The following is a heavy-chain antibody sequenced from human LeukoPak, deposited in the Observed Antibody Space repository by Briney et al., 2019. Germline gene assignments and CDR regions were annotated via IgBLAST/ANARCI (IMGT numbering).Heavy chain of an antibody. CDR1: GGSISSGGYY. V-gene: IGHV4-30-4*08. J-gene: IGHJ3*02. CDR2: IYYSGST. Sequence: SETLSLTCTVSGGSISSGGYYWSWIRQPPGKGLEWIGYIYYSGSTYYNPSLKSRVTISVDTSKNQFSLKLSSVTAADTAVYYCAREIVPAAEANAFDIWGQGTMVTVSS. CDR3: AREIVPAAEANAFDI. D-gene: IGHD2-2*01.